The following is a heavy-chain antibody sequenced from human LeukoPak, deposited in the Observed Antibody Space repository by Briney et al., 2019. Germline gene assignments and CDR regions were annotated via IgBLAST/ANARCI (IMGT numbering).Heavy chain of an antibody. CDR3: TTDGVGVEGATYDN. CDR2: IRGSGDST. Sequence: GGSLRLSCAASGFTFSSYAMNWVRQAPGKGLEWVSVIRGSGDSTYYADSVKGRFTISRDNSKNTLYLQMNSLKTEDTAVYYCTTDGVGVEGATYDNWGQGTLVSVSS. V-gene: IGHV3-23*01. CDR1: GFTFSSYA. J-gene: IGHJ4*02. D-gene: IGHD1-26*01.